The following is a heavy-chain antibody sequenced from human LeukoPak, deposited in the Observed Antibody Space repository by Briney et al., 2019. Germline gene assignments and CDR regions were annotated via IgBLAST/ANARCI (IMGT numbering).Heavy chain of an antibody. CDR2: ILYEGSNQ. J-gene: IGHJ6*03. D-gene: IGHD1-26*01. CDR1: GFTFSSYG. CDR3: ARNKWELRNYYYYYMDV. V-gene: IGHV3-30*02. Sequence: PGGSLRLSCGASGFTFSSYGMHWGRQAPGKGLEWVAFILYEGSNQYSADSVKGRFTISRDNSKNTLYLQMNSLRAEDTAVYYCARNKWELRNYYYYYMDVWGKGTTVTASS.